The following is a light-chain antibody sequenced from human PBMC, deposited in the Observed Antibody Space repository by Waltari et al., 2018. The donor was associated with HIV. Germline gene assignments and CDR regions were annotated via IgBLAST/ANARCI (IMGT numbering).Light chain of an antibody. Sequence: DIQMTQSPSSLSASIGDRVTITCRASQGINTYLSWYQQKPGKAPRLLIHTASSLHAGVPSRFSGSRSGTNFTLTISSLQPEDFATYYCLQTYSVPFTFGHGATVDIK. V-gene: IGKV1-39*01. CDR3: LQTYSVPFT. CDR2: TAS. J-gene: IGKJ2*01. CDR1: QGINTY.